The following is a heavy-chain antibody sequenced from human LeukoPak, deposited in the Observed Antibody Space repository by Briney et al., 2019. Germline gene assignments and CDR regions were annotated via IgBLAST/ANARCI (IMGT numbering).Heavy chain of an antibody. CDR3: ARVSGQQLAFDY. J-gene: IGHJ4*02. Sequence: SETLSLTCTVSGGSVSSYYWSWIRQPPVKGLEWIGYIYYSGSTNYNPSLKSRVTISVDRSKNQFSLKLSSVTAADTAVYYCARVSGQQLAFDYWGQGTLVTVSS. CDR1: GGSVSSYY. CDR2: IYYSGST. D-gene: IGHD6-13*01. V-gene: IGHV4-59*02.